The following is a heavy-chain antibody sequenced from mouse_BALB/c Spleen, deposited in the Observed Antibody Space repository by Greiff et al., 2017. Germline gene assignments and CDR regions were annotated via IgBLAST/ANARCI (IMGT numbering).Heavy chain of an antibody. D-gene: IGHD4-1*01. J-gene: IGHJ3*01. CDR1: GYSITSDYA. CDR2: ISYSGST. CDR3: ASGRLFAY. V-gene: IGHV3-2*02. Sequence: EVQLQQSGPGLVKPSQSLSLTCTVTGYSITSDYAWNWIRQFPGNKLEWMGYISYSGSTSYNPSPKSRISITRDTSKNQFFLQLNSVTTEDTATYDCASGRLFAYWGQGTLVTVSA.